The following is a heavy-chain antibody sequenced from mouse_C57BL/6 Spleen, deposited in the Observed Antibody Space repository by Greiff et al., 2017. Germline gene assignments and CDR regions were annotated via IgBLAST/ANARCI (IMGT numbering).Heavy chain of an antibody. V-gene: IGHV1-72*01. CDR1: GFTFTSYW. CDR3: ARSSADWDWYAY. D-gene: IGHD4-1*01. Sequence: QVQLQQPGAELVKPGASVKLSCKASGFTFTSYWMHWVQQWPGRGLEWIGRIDPNSGGAKYNEMLKSKATLTVDKPTSTAYMQLSSLTSEDSAVYNCARSSADWDWYAYWGQGTLVTVSA. J-gene: IGHJ3*01. CDR2: IDPNSGGA.